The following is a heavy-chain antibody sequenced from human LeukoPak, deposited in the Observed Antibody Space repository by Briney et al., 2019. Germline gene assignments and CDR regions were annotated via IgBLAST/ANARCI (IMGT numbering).Heavy chain of an antibody. J-gene: IGHJ4*02. CDR1: GFTVNSNC. Sequence: GGSLRLSCAASGFTVNSNCMNWVRQAPEKGLEWVSVIYSGGSTYYADSVKGRFSISRDNSKNTLYLQMNSLRAEDTAVYYCAKDLSLLPGDYYGSGSPPDDYWGQGTLVTVSS. CDR3: AKDLSLLPGDYYGSGSPPDDY. V-gene: IGHV3-66*01. CDR2: IYSGGST. D-gene: IGHD3-10*01.